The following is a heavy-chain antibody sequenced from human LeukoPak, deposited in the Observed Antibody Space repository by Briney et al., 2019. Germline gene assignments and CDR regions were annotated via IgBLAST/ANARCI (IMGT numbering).Heavy chain of an antibody. CDR2: IIPTLGIA. CDR1: GGTFSSYA. CDR3: ARTSLDEATIF. J-gene: IGHJ4*02. V-gene: IGHV1-69*04. D-gene: IGHD5-24*01. Sequence: SVKVSCKASGGTFSSYAISWVRQAPGQGLEWMGRIIPTLGIANYAQKFQGRVTITADKSTSTAYMELSSLRSEDTAVYYCARTSLDEATIFWGQGTLVTVSS.